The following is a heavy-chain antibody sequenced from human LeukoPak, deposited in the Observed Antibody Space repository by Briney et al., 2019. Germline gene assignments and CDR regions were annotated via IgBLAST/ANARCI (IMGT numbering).Heavy chain of an antibody. CDR2: IYYSGST. V-gene: IGHV4-30-4*01. CDR3: ARDLRVTDNFDY. J-gene: IGHJ4*02. D-gene: IGHD2-21*02. CDR1: GGSISSGDYY. Sequence: PSETLSLTCTVSGGSISSGDYYWSWIRQPPGKGLEWIGYIYYSGSTYYNPSLKSRVTISVDTSKNQFSLKLSSVTAADTAVYYCARDLRVTDNFDYWGQGTLVTVSS.